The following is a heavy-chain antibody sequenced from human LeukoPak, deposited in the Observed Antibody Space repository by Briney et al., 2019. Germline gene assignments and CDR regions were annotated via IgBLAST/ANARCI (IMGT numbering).Heavy chain of an antibody. D-gene: IGHD5-24*01. J-gene: IGHJ4*02. CDR3: VSPRWGY. CDR1: GFSFSSIW. V-gene: IGHV3-7*01. CDR2: INQDGREK. Sequence: GGSLRLSCAASGFSFSSIWMSWVRQAPGKGLEWVANINQDGREKYYVDSLKGRFTISRDNAGNSLYLQMNSLRAEDTAVYFCVSPRWGYWGQGTLVTVS.